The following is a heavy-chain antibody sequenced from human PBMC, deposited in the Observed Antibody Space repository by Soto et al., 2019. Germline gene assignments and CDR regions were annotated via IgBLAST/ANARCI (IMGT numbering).Heavy chain of an antibody. J-gene: IGHJ4*02. V-gene: IGHV1-3*01. CDR2: INAGNGTT. CDR1: GYTFTSYA. CDR3: ARGGYSSGWYTYY. D-gene: IGHD6-19*01. Sequence: QVQLVQSGAEVKKPGASVKVSCKASGYTFTSYAMHWVRQAPGQRLEWMGWINAGNGTTKYSQKVQGRVTITRDTSASTAYMELSSLRSEDTAVYYCARGGYSSGWYTYYWGQGTLVTVSS.